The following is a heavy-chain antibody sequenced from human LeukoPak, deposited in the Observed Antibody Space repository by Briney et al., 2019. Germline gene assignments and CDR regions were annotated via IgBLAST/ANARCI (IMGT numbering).Heavy chain of an antibody. Sequence: GESLKISWKGSGYRFTSYWLGWVRQMPGKGLEWGGIIYPSDSDTRYSPSFQGQVTISADKSISTAYLQWSSLKASDTAMHYCARCGLRDNWFDPWGQGTLVTVSS. V-gene: IGHV5-51*01. D-gene: IGHD5-12*01. J-gene: IGHJ5*02. CDR3: ARCGLRDNWFDP. CDR1: GYRFTSYW. CDR2: IYPSDSDT.